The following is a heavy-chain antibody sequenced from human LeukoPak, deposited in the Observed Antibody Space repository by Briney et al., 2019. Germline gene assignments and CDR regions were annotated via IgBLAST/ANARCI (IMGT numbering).Heavy chain of an antibody. D-gene: IGHD6-19*01. CDR1: GFTFSNAW. CDR3: TTGPEWVGLDY. V-gene: IGHV3-15*01. CDR2: IKSKTDGGTT. J-gene: IGHJ4*02. Sequence: GGSLRLSCAASGFTFSNAWMSWVRQAPGKGLEWVGRIKSKTDGGTTDYAAPVEGRFTISRDDSKNTLYLQMNSLKTEDTAVYYCTTGPEWVGLDYWGQGTLVTVSS.